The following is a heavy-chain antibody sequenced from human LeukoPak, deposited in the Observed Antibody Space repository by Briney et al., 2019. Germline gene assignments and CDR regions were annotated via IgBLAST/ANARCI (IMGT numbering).Heavy chain of an antibody. CDR1: GFTFRNSA. J-gene: IGHJ4*02. CDR2: IGGHVHST. V-gene: IGHV3-23*01. D-gene: IGHD1-20*01. CDR3: ANHRTPDRYHWNYFDY. Sequence: GGSLRLSCAASGFTFRNSAMSWARQAPGTGLEWVSSIGGHVHSTYYADSVIGHFRITRDDSKNTLYLQMNSLRADDTAIYYCANHRTPDRYHWNYFDYWGQGPVITVTS.